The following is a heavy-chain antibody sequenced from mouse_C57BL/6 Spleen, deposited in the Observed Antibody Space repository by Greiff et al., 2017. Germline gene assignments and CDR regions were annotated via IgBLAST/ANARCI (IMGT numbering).Heavy chain of an antibody. Sequence: VQLQQSGPGLVKPSQSLSLTCSVTGYSITSGYYWNWIRQFPGNKLEWMGYISYDGSNNYNPSLKNRISITRDTSKNQFFLKLNSVTTEDTATYYCTRAGYWGQGTTRTVSS. J-gene: IGHJ2*01. CDR1: GYSITSGYY. CDR2: ISYDGSN. V-gene: IGHV3-6*01. CDR3: TRAGY.